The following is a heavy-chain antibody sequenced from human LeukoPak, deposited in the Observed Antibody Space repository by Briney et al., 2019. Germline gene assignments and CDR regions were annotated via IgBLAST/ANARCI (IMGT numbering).Heavy chain of an antibody. D-gene: IGHD3-9*01. CDR2: IYSGGST. J-gene: IGHJ4*02. V-gene: IGHV3-53*01. CDR1: GFTVSSNY. Sequence: GGSLRLSCAASGFTVSSNYMSWVRQAPGKGLEWVSVIYSGGSTYYADSVKGRFTISRDNSKNTLYLQMNSLRPEDTGVYYCARDDSPTGYVYDYWGQGTLVAVSS. CDR3: ARDDSPTGYVYDY.